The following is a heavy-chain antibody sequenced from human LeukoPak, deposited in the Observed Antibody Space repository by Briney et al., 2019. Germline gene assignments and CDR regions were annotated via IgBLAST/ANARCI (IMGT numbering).Heavy chain of an antibody. Sequence: GGSLRLSCVGSGFTFSGYSMNWVRQAPGKGLEWVSSISSSTSYIHYADSLRGRFTISRENAKSSVYLQMNSLRAEDTAVYYCATDPWQGRGLLDYWGQGTLVTVSS. CDR1: GFTFSGYS. J-gene: IGHJ4*02. V-gene: IGHV3-21*01. CDR2: ISSSTSYI. D-gene: IGHD3-10*01. CDR3: ATDPWQGRGLLDY.